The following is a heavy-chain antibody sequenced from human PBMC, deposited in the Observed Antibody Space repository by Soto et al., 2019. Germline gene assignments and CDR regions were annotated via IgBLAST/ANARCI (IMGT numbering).Heavy chain of an antibody. D-gene: IGHD2-8*01. V-gene: IGHV4-61*05. CDR1: GGSISSSTYY. CDR3: ARVQNGCSRFVY. CDR2: IYYSGST. J-gene: IGHJ4*02. Sequence: SETLSLTCTVSGGSISSSTYYWGWIRQPPGKGLEWIGYIYYSGSTNYNPSLKSRVTISVDTSQNQFSLKLSSVTAADTAVYYGARVQNGCSRFVYWGQGSLINVCS.